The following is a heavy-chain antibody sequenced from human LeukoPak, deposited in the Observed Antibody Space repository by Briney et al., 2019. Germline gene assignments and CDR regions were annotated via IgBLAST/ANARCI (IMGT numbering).Heavy chain of an antibody. Sequence: GGSLRLSCTASGFIFNNYGMNWVRQAPGKGLEWISYIKGRSDTIHYADSVKGRFTISRDNAKNSLYLQMNSLRAEDTAVYYCAREMATTNAFDIWGQGTMVTVSS. V-gene: IGHV3-48*01. J-gene: IGHJ3*02. D-gene: IGHD5-24*01. CDR2: IKGRSDTI. CDR3: AREMATTNAFDI. CDR1: GFIFNNYG.